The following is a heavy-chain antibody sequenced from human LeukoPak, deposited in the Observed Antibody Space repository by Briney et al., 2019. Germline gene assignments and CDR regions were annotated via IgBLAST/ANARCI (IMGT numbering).Heavy chain of an antibody. D-gene: IGHD3-22*01. CDR1: GFTFSSYR. CDR2: ISSSSSTI. J-gene: IGHJ3*02. CDR3: AREGYYDSSGPDAFDI. V-gene: IGHV3-48*01. Sequence: GGSLRLSCAASGFTFSSYRMNWVRQAPGKGLEWVSYISSSSSTIYYADSVKGRFTISRDNAKNSLYLQMNSLRAEDTAVYYCAREGYYDSSGPDAFDIWGQGTMVTVSS.